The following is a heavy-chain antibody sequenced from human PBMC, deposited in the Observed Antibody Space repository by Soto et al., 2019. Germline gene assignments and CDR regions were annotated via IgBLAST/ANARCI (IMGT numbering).Heavy chain of an antibody. CDR2: ISYDGSNK. Sequence: QVQLVESGGGVVQPGRSLRLSCAASGFTFSSYGMHWVRQAPGKGLEWVAVISYDGSNKYYADSVKGRFTISRDNSKNPLSLQMNSLRAEDTAVYYCAKDEEYYDFWSGYRSYYFDYWGQGTLVTVSS. CDR1: GFTFSSYG. J-gene: IGHJ4*02. D-gene: IGHD3-3*01. CDR3: AKDEEYYDFWSGYRSYYFDY. V-gene: IGHV3-30*18.